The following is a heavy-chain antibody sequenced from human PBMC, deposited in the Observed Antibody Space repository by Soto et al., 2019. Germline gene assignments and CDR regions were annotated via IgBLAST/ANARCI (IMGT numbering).Heavy chain of an antibody. Sequence: GGSLRLSCAASGFTFSSYSMNWVRQAPGKGLEWVSSISSSSSYIYYADSVKGRFTISRDNAKNSLYLQMNSLLRDEDTAVYYCARDRLLDYWGQGTLVTVSS. CDR3: ARDRLLDY. J-gene: IGHJ4*02. CDR1: GFTFSSYS. CDR2: ISSSSSYI. D-gene: IGHD3-3*01. V-gene: IGHV3-21*04.